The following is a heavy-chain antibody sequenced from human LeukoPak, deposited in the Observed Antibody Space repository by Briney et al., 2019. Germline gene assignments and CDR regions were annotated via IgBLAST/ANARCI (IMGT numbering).Heavy chain of an antibody. CDR3: ARHRKVYYGSGKNWFDP. Sequence: PSETLSLTCTVSGGSISSYYWSWIRQPAGKGLEWIGRIYTSGSTNYNPSLKSRVTISVDTSKNQFSLKLSSVTAADTAVYYCARHRKVYYGSGKNWFDPWGQGTLVTVSS. CDR1: GGSISSYY. J-gene: IGHJ5*02. V-gene: IGHV4-4*07. CDR2: IYTSGST. D-gene: IGHD3-10*01.